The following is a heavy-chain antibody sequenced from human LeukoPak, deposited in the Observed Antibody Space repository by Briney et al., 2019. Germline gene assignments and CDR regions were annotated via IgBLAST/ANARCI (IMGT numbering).Heavy chain of an antibody. CDR2: ISYDGSNK. J-gene: IGHJ3*02. Sequence: GGSLRLSCAASGFTFSSYAMHWVRQAPGKGLEWVAVISYDGSNKYYADSVKGRFTISRDNSKNTLYLQMGSLRAEDMAVYYCARDGGRGESAFDIWGQGTMVTVSS. CDR3: ARDGGRGESAFDI. D-gene: IGHD3-16*01. CDR1: GFTFSSYA. V-gene: IGHV3-30*14.